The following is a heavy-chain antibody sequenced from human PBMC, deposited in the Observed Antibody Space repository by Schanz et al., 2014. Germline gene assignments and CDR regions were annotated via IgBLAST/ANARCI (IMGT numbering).Heavy chain of an antibody. V-gene: IGHV1-69*02. CDR1: GGTFNSYT. CDR2: IIPILGIA. CDR3: ARGYGDSPTDF. D-gene: IGHD4-17*01. J-gene: IGHJ4*02. Sequence: QVQLVQSGAEVKKPGSSMKVSCKASGGTFNSYTINWVRQAPGQGLEWMGRIIPILGIANYAQKFQGRVTMTTDTSTSTAYMELRSLRSDDTAVYYCARGYGDSPTDFWGQGTLVTVSS.